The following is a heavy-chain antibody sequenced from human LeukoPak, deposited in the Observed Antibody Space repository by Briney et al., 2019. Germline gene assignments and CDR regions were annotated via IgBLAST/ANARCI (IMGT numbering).Heavy chain of an antibody. J-gene: IGHJ4*02. CDR3: ARFLGDYVDY. V-gene: IGHV3-48*03. CDR1: GFTFSSYE. CDR2: ISSSGSTI. D-gene: IGHD2/OR15-2a*01. Sequence: GESLRLSRAASGFTFSSYEMNWVRQAPGKGLEWASYISSSGSTIYYADSVKGRFTISRDNAKNSLYLQMNSVKAEDTAVYYCARFLGDYVDYWGQGTLVTVSS.